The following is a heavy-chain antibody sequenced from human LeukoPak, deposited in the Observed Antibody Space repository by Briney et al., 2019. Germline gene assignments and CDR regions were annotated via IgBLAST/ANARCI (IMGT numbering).Heavy chain of an antibody. J-gene: IGHJ4*02. CDR1: GFNFSSYA. CDR3: AKSEGIRDYYDSSGYYYDY. V-gene: IGHV3-23*01. CDR2: ISGSGGSP. D-gene: IGHD3-22*01. Sequence: GGSLRLSCAASGFNFSSYAMSWVRQAPGKGLEWVSAISGSGGSPYYADSVKGRFTISRDNSKNTLYLQMNSLRAEDTAVYYCAKSEGIRDYYDSSGYYYDYWGQGTLVTVSS.